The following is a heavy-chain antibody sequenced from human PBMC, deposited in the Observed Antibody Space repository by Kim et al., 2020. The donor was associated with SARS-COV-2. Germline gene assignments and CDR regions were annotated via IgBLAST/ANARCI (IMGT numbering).Heavy chain of an antibody. J-gene: IGHJ6*02. CDR2: INAGNGNT. CDR3: ARDSGRVGATSDYYYYGMDV. V-gene: IGHV1-3*01. D-gene: IGHD1-26*01. CDR1: GYTFTSYA. Sequence: ASVKVSCKASGYTFTSYAMHWVRQAPGQRLEWMGWINAGNGNTKYSQKFQGRVTITRDTSASTAYMELSSLRSEDTAVYYCARDSGRVGATSDYYYYGMDVWGQGTTVTVSS.